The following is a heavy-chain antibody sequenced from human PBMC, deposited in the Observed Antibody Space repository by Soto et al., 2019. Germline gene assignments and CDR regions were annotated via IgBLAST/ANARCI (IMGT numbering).Heavy chain of an antibody. CDR2: VFNSGST. CDR3: ARARSGYNIDALDI. CDR1: GDSIRTYS. Sequence: SETLSLTCTVSGDSIRTYSWSWIRQPPGKGLEWIGYVFNSGSTNSYPSLTSRVTILLDTSRNQISLRLSSVTAADTAVYYCARARSGYNIDALDIWGQGTMVTVS. D-gene: IGHD5-12*01. V-gene: IGHV4-59*01. J-gene: IGHJ3*02.